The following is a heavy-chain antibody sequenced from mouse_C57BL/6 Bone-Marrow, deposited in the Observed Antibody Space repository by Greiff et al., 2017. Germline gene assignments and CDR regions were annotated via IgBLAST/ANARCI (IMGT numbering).Heavy chain of an antibody. CDR1: GYTFTDYY. CDR3: ARSVIYYDYGYYAMDY. D-gene: IGHD2-4*01. Sequence: EVQLHQSGPELVKPGASVKISCKASGYTFTDYYMNWVKQSHGKSLEWIGDINPNNGGTSYNQKFKGKATLTVDKSSSTAYMELRSLTSEDSAVYYGARSVIYYDYGYYAMDYWGQGTSVTVSS. V-gene: IGHV1-26*01. CDR2: INPNNGGT. J-gene: IGHJ4*01.